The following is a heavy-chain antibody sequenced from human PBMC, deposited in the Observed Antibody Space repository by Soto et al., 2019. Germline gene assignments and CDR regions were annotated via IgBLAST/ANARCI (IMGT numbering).Heavy chain of an antibody. Sequence: QVQRVQSGAEVKKPGSSVKVSCKASGVTFSSYAISWVRQAPGQVLDWMGGIIPIFGTANYAQKFQGRATITADESTSTAHMQSSSLRSEDTAAYYCASPGRITMVRGALGYYYVIDVWGQGTTFTVSS. CDR1: GVTFSSYA. D-gene: IGHD3-10*01. CDR3: ASPGRITMVRGALGYYYVIDV. J-gene: IGHJ6*02. CDR2: IIPIFGTA. V-gene: IGHV1-69*12.